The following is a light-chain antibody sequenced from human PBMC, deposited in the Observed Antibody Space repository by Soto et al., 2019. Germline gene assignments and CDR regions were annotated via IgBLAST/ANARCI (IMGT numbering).Light chain of an antibody. CDR2: KAS. J-gene: IGKJ4*01. CDR1: QSISTR. Sequence: DIQMTQSPSTLSASVGDRVTITCRASQSISTRLAWYQQKPGKAPKLLIYKASNLEGGVPSRFSGSGSGTEFNLTISSLQPDDFATYYCQQYNTYPLTLGGGTTVEIK. CDR3: QQYNTYPLT. V-gene: IGKV1-5*03.